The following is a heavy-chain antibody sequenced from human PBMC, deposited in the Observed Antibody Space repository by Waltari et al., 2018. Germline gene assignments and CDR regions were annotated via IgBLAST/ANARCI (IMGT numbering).Heavy chain of an antibody. V-gene: IGHV3-21*01. J-gene: IGHJ5*02. CDR1: GFTFSSYS. CDR3: ARISVVQVVVNWFDP. CDR2: ISSSSSYI. D-gene: IGHD2-2*01. Sequence: EVQLVESGGGMVKPGGSLRLSCAASGFTFSSYSMNWVRQAPGKGLEWVSSISSSSSYIYYSDSVKGRFTISRDNAKNSLYLQMNSLGAEDTSVYYCARISVVQVVVNWFDPWGQGTLVTVSS.